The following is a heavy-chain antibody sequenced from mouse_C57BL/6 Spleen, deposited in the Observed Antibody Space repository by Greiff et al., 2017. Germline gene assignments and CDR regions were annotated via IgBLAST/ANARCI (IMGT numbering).Heavy chain of an antibody. Sequence: VQLQQPGTELVKPGASVKLSCKASGYTFTSYWMHWVKQRPGQGLEWIGNINPSNGGTNYNEKFKGKATLTVDKSSSTAYMQLSSLTSEDSAVYYCARWRGYDLYAMDYWGQGTSVTVSS. CDR1: GYTFTSYW. J-gene: IGHJ4*01. CDR2: INPSNGGT. D-gene: IGHD2-2*01. CDR3: ARWRGYDLYAMDY. V-gene: IGHV1-53*01.